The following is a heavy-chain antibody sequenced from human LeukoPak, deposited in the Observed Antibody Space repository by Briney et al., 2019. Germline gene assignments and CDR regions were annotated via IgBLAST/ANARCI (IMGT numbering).Heavy chain of an antibody. CDR3: AISGADAFDI. CDR2: ISSSSSYI. V-gene: IGHV3-21*01. J-gene: IGHJ3*02. CDR1: GFTFSSYS. D-gene: IGHD6-19*01. Sequence: GGSLRLSCAASGFTFSSYSMNWVRQAPGKGLEWVSSISSSSSYIYYADSVKGRFTISRDNAKNSLYLQMNSLRAEDTAVYYCAISGADAFDIWGQGTMVTVST.